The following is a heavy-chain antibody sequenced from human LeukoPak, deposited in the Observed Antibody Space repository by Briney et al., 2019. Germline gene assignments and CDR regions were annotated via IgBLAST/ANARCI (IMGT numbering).Heavy chain of an antibody. Sequence: GGSLRLSCAASGFTFSSYEMNWVRQAPGKGLEWVSYISSSGSTIYYADSVKGRFTISRDNAKNSLYLQMNSLRAEDTAVYYYARDEYGDYAYWGQGTLVTVSS. V-gene: IGHV3-48*03. CDR1: GFTFSSYE. CDR3: ARDEYGDYAY. D-gene: IGHD4-17*01. J-gene: IGHJ4*02. CDR2: ISSSGSTI.